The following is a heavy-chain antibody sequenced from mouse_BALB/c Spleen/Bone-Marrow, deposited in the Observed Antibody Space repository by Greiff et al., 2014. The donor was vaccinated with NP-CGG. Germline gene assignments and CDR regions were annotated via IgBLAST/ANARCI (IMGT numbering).Heavy chain of an antibody. CDR1: GFSLTSYG. CDR3: ARDTYSGNPYALDY. J-gene: IGHJ4*01. CDR2: IWAGGNT. Sequence: QVQLKESGPGLVAPSQSLSITCTVSGFSLTSYGVHWVRQPPGKGLEWLGVIWAGGNTNYNSALMSRLNINKDSSKSQVFLKMNSLQSDDTAMYYCARDTYSGNPYALDYWGQGTSVTVSS. V-gene: IGHV2-9*02. D-gene: IGHD2-10*01.